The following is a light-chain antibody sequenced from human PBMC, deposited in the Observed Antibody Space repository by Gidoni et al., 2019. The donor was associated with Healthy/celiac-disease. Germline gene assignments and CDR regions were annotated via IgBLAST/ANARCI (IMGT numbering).Light chain of an antibody. CDR3: MQALQTPLX. J-gene: IGKJ4*01. CDR2: LGS. V-gene: IGKV2-28*01. Sequence: DIVMTQSPLSLPVTPGEPASISCRSSQSLLHSNGYNYLDWYLQKPGQSPQLLIYLGSNRASGVPDRFSGSGSGTDFTLKISRVEAEDVGVYYCMQALQTPLXFXGGTXVEIK. CDR1: QSLLHSNGYNY.